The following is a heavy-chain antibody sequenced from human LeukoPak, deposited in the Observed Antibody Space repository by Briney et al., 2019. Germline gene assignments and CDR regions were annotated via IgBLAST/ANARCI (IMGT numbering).Heavy chain of an antibody. V-gene: IGHV3-7*01. CDR3: ARGSSGYSYGTYYFDY. J-gene: IGHJ4*02. D-gene: IGHD5-18*01. CDR1: GFTFSSYW. Sequence: PGGSLRLSCAASGFTFSSYWMSWVRQAPGKGLEWVANINQGGSEKYYVDSVKGRFTISRDNAKNSLYLQMNSLRAEDTAVYYCARGSSGYSYGTYYFDYWGQGTLVTVSS. CDR2: INQGGSEK.